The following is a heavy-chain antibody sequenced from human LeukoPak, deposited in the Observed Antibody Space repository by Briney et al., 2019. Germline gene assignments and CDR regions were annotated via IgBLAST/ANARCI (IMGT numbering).Heavy chain of an antibody. V-gene: IGHV4-34*01. CDR1: GGSFSGYY. CDR2: INHSGST. CDR3: ARVPQGNSLPYYFDY. J-gene: IGHJ4*02. Sequence: SETLSLTCAVYGGSFSGYYWRWIRQPPGKGLEWIGEINHSGSTNYNPSLKSRVTISVDTSKNQFSLKLSSVTAADTAVYYCARVPQGNSLPYYFDYWGQGTLVTVSS. D-gene: IGHD1-7*01.